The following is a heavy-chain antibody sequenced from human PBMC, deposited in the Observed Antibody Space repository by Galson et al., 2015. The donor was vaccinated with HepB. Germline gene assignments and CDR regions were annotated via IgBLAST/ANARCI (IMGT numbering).Heavy chain of an antibody. CDR3: ARLVVVAATPPYYFDY. J-gene: IGHJ4*02. CDR2: ISTYNGNT. D-gene: IGHD2-15*01. Sequence: SVKVSCKASGYTFTSYGISWVRQAPGQGLEWMGWISTYNGNTNYAQKLQGRVTMTTDTSTSTAYMELRSLRSDDTAVYYCARLVVVAATPPYYFDYWGQGTLVTVSS. V-gene: IGHV1-18*01. CDR1: GYTFTSYG.